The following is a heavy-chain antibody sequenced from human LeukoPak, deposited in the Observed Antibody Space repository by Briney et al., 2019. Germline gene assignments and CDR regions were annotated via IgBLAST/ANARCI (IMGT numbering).Heavy chain of an antibody. CDR2: IYYSGST. V-gene: IGHV4-39*01. Sequence: SQTLSLTCTVSGGSIGSSSYYWGWIRQPPGKGLEWIGSIYYSGSTYYNTSLKSRVTISVDTSKNQFSLKLSSVTAEDTAVYYCARQPGGGFDYWGQGTLVTVSS. D-gene: IGHD3-16*01. J-gene: IGHJ4*02. CDR3: ARQPGGGFDY. CDR1: GGSIGSSSYY.